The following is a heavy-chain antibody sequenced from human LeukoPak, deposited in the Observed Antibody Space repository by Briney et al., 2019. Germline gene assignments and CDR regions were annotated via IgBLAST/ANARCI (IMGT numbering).Heavy chain of an antibody. CDR1: GFTFSSYA. V-gene: IGHV3-30*04. CDR3: ARGHPGDYGDFQFDY. CDR2: ISYDGSNK. J-gene: IGHJ4*02. D-gene: IGHD4-17*01. Sequence: TGGSLRLSCAASGFTFSSYAMHWVRQAPGKGLEWVAVISYDGSNKYYADSVKGRFTISRDNSKNTLYLQMNSLRAEDTAVYYCARGHPGDYGDFQFDYWGQGTLVTVSS.